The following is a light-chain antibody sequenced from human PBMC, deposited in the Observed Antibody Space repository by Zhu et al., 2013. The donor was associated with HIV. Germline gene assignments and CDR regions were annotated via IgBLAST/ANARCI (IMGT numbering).Light chain of an antibody. J-gene: IGKJ3*01. CDR1: QSVGTS. V-gene: IGKV3-15*01. CDR3: QQYSDWLPFT. Sequence: ETVMTQSPATLSVSPGERATLSCRASQSVGTSLAWYQQKPGQAPRLLIYGASSGAAAIPARFSGSGSGTEFTLTISSLQSEDFAVYYCQQYSDWLPFTFGPGTKLEI. CDR2: GAS.